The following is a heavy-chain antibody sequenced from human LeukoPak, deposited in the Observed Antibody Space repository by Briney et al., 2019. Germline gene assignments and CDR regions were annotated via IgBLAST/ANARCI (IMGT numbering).Heavy chain of an antibody. Sequence: ASVKVSCKASGYTFTSYGISWVRQAPGQGLEWMGLISAYNGNTNYAQKLQGRVTMTTDTSTSTAYMELRSLRSDDTAVYYCARDLTNWAYYYYYGMDVWGQGTTVTVSS. V-gene: IGHV1-18*01. D-gene: IGHD1-1*01. CDR2: ISAYNGNT. J-gene: IGHJ6*02. CDR1: GYTFTSYG. CDR3: ARDLTNWAYYYYYGMDV.